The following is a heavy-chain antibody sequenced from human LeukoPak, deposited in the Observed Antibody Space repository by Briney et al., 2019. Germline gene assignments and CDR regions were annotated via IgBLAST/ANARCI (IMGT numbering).Heavy chain of an antibody. Sequence: KSGGSLRLSCAASGFTFSDYYMSWIRQAPGKGLEWVSYISSSGSTIYYADSVKGRFTISRDNAKNSLYLQMNSLRAEDTAVYYCARAGIAVAGTWLPYYYGMDVWGQGTTVTVSS. V-gene: IGHV3-11*01. J-gene: IGHJ6*02. CDR1: GFTFSDYY. CDR3: ARAGIAVAGTWLPYYYGMDV. CDR2: ISSSGSTI. D-gene: IGHD6-19*01.